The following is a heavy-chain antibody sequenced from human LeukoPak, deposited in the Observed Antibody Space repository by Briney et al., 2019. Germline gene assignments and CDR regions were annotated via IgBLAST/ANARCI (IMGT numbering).Heavy chain of an antibody. D-gene: IGHD3-10*01. J-gene: IGHJ4*02. Sequence: PGGSLRLSCAASRFSFSNYWMHWVRQAPGKGLVWVSRVESDGSNPSYADSVKGRFTISRDNAENMLYLQMNTLGAEDTAVYYCARDIVSGSGSLDYWGQGTLVTVSS. CDR1: RFSFSNYW. CDR3: ARDIVSGSGSLDY. V-gene: IGHV3-74*01. CDR2: VESDGSNP.